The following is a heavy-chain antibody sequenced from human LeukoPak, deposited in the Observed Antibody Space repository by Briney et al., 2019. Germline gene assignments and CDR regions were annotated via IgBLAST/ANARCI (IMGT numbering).Heavy chain of an antibody. D-gene: IGHD3-10*01. J-gene: IGHJ3*02. CDR3: ARLRTVPGAFDI. Sequence: SETLSLTCAVYGGSFSGYYWSWIRQPPGKGLEWIGEINHSGSTNYNPSLKSRVTISVDTSKNQFSLKLSSVTAADTAVYYCARLRTVPGAFDIWGQGTMVTVSS. CDR2: INHSGST. CDR1: GGSFSGYY. V-gene: IGHV4-34*01.